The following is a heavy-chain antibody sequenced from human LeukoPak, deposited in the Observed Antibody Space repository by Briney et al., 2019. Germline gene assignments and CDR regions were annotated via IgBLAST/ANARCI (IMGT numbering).Heavy chain of an antibody. V-gene: IGHV4-61*08. Sequence: KPSETLSLTCAVSGGSISSGGYSWSWIRQPPGKGLEWIGYIYYSGSTNYNPSLKSRVTISVDTSKNQFSLKLSSVTAADTAVYYCAGGYYDSIPRLGYWGQGTLVTVSS. CDR2: IYYSGST. J-gene: IGHJ4*02. D-gene: IGHD3-22*01. CDR1: GGSISSGGYS. CDR3: AGGYYDSIPRLGY.